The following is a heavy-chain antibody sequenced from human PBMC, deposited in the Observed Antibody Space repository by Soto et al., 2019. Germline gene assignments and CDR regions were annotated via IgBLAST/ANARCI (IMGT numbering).Heavy chain of an antibody. CDR2: IDPSDSYT. J-gene: IGHJ4*02. V-gene: IGHV5-10-1*01. D-gene: IGHD3-10*01. Sequence: GESLKISCKGSGYSFTSYWISWVRQMPGKGLEWMGRIDPSDSYTNYSPSFQGHVTISADKSISTAYLQWSSLKASDTAMYYCARTLTYYYGSGSYLGYWGQGTLVTVSS. CDR3: ARTLTYYYGSGSYLGY. CDR1: GYSFTSYW.